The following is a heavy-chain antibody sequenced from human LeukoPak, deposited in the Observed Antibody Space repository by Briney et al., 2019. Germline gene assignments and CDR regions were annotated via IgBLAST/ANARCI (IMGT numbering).Heavy chain of an antibody. CDR1: GYTFTSYG. V-gene: IGHV1-18*01. Sequence: ASVKVSCKASGYTFTSYGLSWVRQAPGQGLEWMGWISAYNGNTNYAQKLQGRVTMTTDTSTSTAYMELRSLRSDDTAVYYCAREEVVVVAATYFDYWGQGTLVTVSS. CDR3: AREEVVVVAATYFDY. D-gene: IGHD2-15*01. CDR2: ISAYNGNT. J-gene: IGHJ4*02.